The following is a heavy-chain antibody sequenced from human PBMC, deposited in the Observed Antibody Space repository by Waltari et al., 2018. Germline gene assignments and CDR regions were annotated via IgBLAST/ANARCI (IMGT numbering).Heavy chain of an antibody. CDR1: GGTFSSYT. V-gene: IGHV1-69*02. Sequence: QVQLVQSGAEVKKPGSSVKVSCKASGGTFSSYTISWVRQAPGQGLGWMGRIIPILGIANYAQKFQGRVTITADKSTSTAYMELSSLRSEDTAVYYCARGVVVPAASTDFYYYGMDVWGQGTTVTVSS. CDR3: ARGVVVPAASTDFYYYGMDV. D-gene: IGHD2-2*01. J-gene: IGHJ6*02. CDR2: IIPILGIA.